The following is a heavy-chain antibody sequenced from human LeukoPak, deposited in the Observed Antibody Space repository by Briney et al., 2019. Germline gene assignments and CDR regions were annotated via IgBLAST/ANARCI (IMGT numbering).Heavy chain of an antibody. J-gene: IGHJ4*02. D-gene: IGHD6-19*01. CDR1: GFAFSSYG. CDR2: IFTDGSST. V-gene: IGHV3-74*01. Sequence: SGGSLRLSCAASGFAFSSYGMHWVRQAPGKGPVWVSRIFTDGSSTTYADSVKGRFTISRDNAKNTLFLQMNSLTAEDTAVYYCAFGSGWYFDYWGQGTLLTVSS. CDR3: AFGSGWYFDY.